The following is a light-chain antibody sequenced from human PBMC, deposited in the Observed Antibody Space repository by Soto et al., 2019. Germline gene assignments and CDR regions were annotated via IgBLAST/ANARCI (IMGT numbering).Light chain of an antibody. J-gene: IGKJ1*01. V-gene: IGKV1-5*01. CDR2: DAS. CDR3: QQYYGYPRT. CDR1: QGIGSS. Sequence: LSPAAGYAHVGNRVTITCRASQGIGSSLAWYQQKPGKAPNLLIYDASTLESGVPSRFSGSGSGTEFTLTISSLQPEDFATYYCQQYYGYPRTFGQGTKVDIK.